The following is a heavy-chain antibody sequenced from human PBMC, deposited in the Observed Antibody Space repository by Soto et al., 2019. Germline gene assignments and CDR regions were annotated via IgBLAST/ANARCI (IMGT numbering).Heavy chain of an antibody. Sequence: GGSLRLSCAASGFTFSNAWMSWVRQAPGKGLEWVGRIKSKTDGGTTDYAAPVKGRFTISRDDSKNTLYLQMNSLKTEDTAVYYCTTDHYGPRLEEFDYWGQGTLVTVYS. CDR3: TTDHYGPRLEEFDY. CDR2: IKSKTDGGTT. D-gene: IGHD3-16*01. CDR1: GFTFSNAW. V-gene: IGHV3-15*01. J-gene: IGHJ4*02.